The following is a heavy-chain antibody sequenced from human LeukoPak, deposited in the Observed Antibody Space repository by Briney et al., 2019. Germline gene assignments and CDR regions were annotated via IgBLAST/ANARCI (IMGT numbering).Heavy chain of an antibody. D-gene: IGHD1-26*01. CDR3: ARGGSYYFDY. CDR1: GSTFSSYA. V-gene: IGHV3-30*04. Sequence: GGSLRLSCAASGSTFSSYALHWVRQAPGKGLEWVAVISYDGSNKYYADSVKGRFTISRDNSKNTLYLQMNSLRAEDTAVYYCARGGSYYFDYWGQGTLVTVSS. CDR2: ISYDGSNK. J-gene: IGHJ4*02.